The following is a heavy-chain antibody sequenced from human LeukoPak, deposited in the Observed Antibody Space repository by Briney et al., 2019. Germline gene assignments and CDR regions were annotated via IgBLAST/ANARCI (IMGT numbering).Heavy chain of an antibody. J-gene: IGHJ5*02. CDR2: INARDST. CDR1: GFTFSTFA. Sequence: GESLRLSCAVSGFTFSTFAMNWVRRAPAGGLEWVSSINARDSTYYEDSVKGRLPISRYNSKNTLYLQMNSLRAEDTAVYFCAKVFGITGTPWGEGTLVTVSS. D-gene: IGHD1-20*01. V-gene: IGHV3-23*01. CDR3: AKVFGITGTP.